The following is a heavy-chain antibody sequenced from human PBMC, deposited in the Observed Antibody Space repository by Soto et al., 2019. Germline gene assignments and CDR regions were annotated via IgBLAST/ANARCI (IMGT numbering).Heavy chain of an antibody. V-gene: IGHV3-23*01. CDR2: ITGGGGDT. CDR3: ARGSSPSRPYYFDY. D-gene: IGHD2-2*01. J-gene: IGHJ4*02. CDR1: GFTFSDYA. Sequence: PGGSLRLSCAASGFTFSDYAMSWVRQTPAKGLEWISAITGGGGDTYHADSVKGRFTISRDNSKNTLYLQMNTLGADDTAVYYCARGSSPSRPYYFDYWAQGTLVTVSS.